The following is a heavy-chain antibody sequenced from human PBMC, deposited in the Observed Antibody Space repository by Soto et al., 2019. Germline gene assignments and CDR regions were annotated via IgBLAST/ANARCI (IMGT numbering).Heavy chain of an antibody. V-gene: IGHV3-23*01. CDR3: AKDPPTTGTTFDY. CDR2: INKSGGST. Sequence: PGGSLRLSCAASGFTFSTYAMTWVRQAPGKGLEWVSIINKSGGSTYYVDSVKGRFTISRDNSKNMLFLQINGLRAEDTAVYYCAKDPPTTGTTFDYWGRGTLVTVSS. J-gene: IGHJ4*02. D-gene: IGHD1-1*01. CDR1: GFTFSTYA.